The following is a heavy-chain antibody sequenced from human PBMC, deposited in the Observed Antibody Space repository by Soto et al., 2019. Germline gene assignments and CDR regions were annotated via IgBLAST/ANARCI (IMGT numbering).Heavy chain of an antibody. CDR1: GGSFSGYY. V-gene: IGHV4-34*01. CDR2: INHSGST. J-gene: IGHJ5*02. CDR3: ASTTFYSSSSNDWFDP. Sequence: SETLSLTCAVYGGSFSGYYWSWIRQPPGKGLEWIGEINHSGSTNYNPSLKSRVTISVDTSKSQFSLKLSSVTAADTVVYYCASTTFYSSSSNDWFDPWGQGTLVTVSS. D-gene: IGHD6-6*01.